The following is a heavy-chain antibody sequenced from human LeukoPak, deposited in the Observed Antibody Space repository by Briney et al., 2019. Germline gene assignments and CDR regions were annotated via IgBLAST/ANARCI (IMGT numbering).Heavy chain of an antibody. CDR2: IASGGGANR. D-gene: IGHD2/OR15-2a*01. V-gene: IGHV3-48*03. CDR3: ARIGTTTRGPAGLDV. CDR1: GFTFSRYE. J-gene: IGHJ6*02. Sequence: GGSLTLSCGASGFTFSRYEMNGVRQAPGKGLEGVSYIASGGGANRFYSESVKGRFTISRDNAKNSLYLHMNSLRAEDTGVYYCARIGTTTRGPAGLDVWGQGTTVTVSS.